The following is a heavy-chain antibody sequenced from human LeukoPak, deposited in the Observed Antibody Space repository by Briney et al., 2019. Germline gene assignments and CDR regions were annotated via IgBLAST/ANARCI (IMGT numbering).Heavy chain of an antibody. J-gene: IGHJ4*02. V-gene: IGHV1-18*01. CDR1: GYTFTSYG. CDR2: ISAYNGNT. Sequence: ASVKVSCKASGYTFTSYGISWVRQAPGQGLEWMGWISAYNGNTNYAQKLQGRVTMTTVTSTSTAYMELRSLRSDDTAVYYCAREYYDFWSGYYRYYFDYWGQGTLVTVSS. D-gene: IGHD3-3*01. CDR3: AREYYDFWSGYYRYYFDY.